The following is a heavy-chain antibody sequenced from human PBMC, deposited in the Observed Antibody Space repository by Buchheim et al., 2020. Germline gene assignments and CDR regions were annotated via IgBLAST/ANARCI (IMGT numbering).Heavy chain of an antibody. D-gene: IGHD3-9*01. V-gene: IGHV3-7*01. Sequence: EVQLVESGGGLVQPGGSLRLSCAASGFTFSSYWMSWVRQAPGKGLEWVANIKQDGSEKYYVDSVKGRFTISRDNAKNSLYLQMNSLRAEDTAVYYCAREVTGYYDILTGYYAYYYYGMDVWGQGTT. J-gene: IGHJ6*02. CDR1: GFTFSSYW. CDR3: AREVTGYYDILTGYYAYYYYGMDV. CDR2: IKQDGSEK.